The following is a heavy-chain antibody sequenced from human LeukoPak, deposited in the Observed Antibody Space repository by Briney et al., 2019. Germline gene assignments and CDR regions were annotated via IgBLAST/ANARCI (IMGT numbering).Heavy chain of an antibody. V-gene: IGHV3-23*03. J-gene: IGHJ4*02. Sequence: GGSLRLSCAASGFTFSSYAMSWVRQAPGKGLEWVSVIYSGGSTYYADSVKGRFTISRDNAKNSLYLHMNSLRAEDTAVYYCARDYGGSSPFDYWGQGTLVTVSS. CDR3: ARDYGGSSPFDY. CDR2: IYSGGST. D-gene: IGHD4-23*01. CDR1: GFTFSSYA.